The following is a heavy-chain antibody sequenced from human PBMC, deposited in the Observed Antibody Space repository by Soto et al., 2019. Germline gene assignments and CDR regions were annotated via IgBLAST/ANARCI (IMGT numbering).Heavy chain of an antibody. CDR3: EREKAATGPLHY. CDR2: IITFFGTE. J-gene: IGHJ4*02. Sequence: QVQLVQSGAEVKKPGSSVKVSCKASGDTFSNSAISWVRQAPGQGLEWMGGIITFFGTENYAQKCQGRVTITADESTSTSYMELSSLRSGDSAVYYCEREKAATGPLHYFGQGTLVTVAS. CDR1: GDTFSNSA. V-gene: IGHV1-69*01. D-gene: IGHD6-13*01.